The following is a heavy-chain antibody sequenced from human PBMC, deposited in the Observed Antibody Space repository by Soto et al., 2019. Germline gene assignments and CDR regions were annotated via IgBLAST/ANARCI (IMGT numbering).Heavy chain of an antibody. D-gene: IGHD3-10*01. CDR1: GGSISSGCYY. V-gene: IGHV4-31*03. Sequence: PSETLSLTCTVSGGSISSGCYYWSWIRQHPGKGLEWIGYIYYSGSTYYNPSLKSRVTISVDTSKNQFSLKLSSVTAADTAVYYCARGRSMVRGVDIPIFDYWGQGTLVTVSS. CDR2: IYYSGST. J-gene: IGHJ4*02. CDR3: ARGRSMVRGVDIPIFDY.